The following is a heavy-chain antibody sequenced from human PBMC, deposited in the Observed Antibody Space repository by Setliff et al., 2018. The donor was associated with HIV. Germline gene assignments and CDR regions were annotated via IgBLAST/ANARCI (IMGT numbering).Heavy chain of an antibody. D-gene: IGHD3-3*01. Sequence: KPSETLSLTCTVSGGSINSTSYYWGWIRQPPGNGLEGIGRIYHTGSTYYKPTLKSRVTISVDTSKNQFSLRRSSVAAGDTAVYYCARSIVPVASGYYYFEYWGQGTLVTVSS. CDR2: IYHTGST. J-gene: IGHJ4*02. V-gene: IGHV4-39*01. CDR1: GGSINSTSYY. CDR3: ARSIVPVASGYYYFEY.